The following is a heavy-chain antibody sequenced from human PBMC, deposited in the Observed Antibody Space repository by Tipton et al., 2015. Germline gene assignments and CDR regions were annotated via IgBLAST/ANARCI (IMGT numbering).Heavy chain of an antibody. J-gene: IGHJ4*02. CDR2: ISWNSGTI. V-gene: IGHV3-9*01. D-gene: IGHD4-17*01. CDR3: AKVYGDYFFYYFDY. Sequence: RPLRLSCAASGFTFDDYAMHWVRQAPGKGLGWVSGISWNSGTIAYADSVKGRFTISRDNAKNSLYLQMNSLRAEDTALYYCAKVYGDYFFYYFDYWGQGTLVTVSS. CDR1: GFTFDDYA.